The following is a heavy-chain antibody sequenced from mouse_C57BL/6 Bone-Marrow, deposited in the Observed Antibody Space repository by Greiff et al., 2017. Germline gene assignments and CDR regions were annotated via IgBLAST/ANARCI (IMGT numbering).Heavy chain of an antibody. CDR1: GYTFTTYP. D-gene: IGHD1-1*01. CDR3: ARTLHYYGSRDWYFDV. V-gene: IGHV1-47*01. Sequence: QVQLQQSGAELVKPGASVKMSCKASGYTFTTYPIEWMKQNHGKSLEWIGNFHPYNDDTKYNEKFKGKATLTVEKSSSTVYLELSRLTSDDSAVYYCARTLHYYGSRDWYFDVWGTGTTVTVSS. CDR2: FHPYNDDT. J-gene: IGHJ1*03.